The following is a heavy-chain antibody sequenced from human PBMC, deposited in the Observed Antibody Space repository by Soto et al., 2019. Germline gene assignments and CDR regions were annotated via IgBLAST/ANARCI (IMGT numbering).Heavy chain of an antibody. J-gene: IGHJ6*02. CDR1: GGTFSSYA. D-gene: IGHD3-16*02. CDR2: IIPIFGTA. V-gene: IGHV1-69*13. Sequence: ASVKVSCKASGGTFSSYAISWVRQAPGQGLEWMGGIIPIFGTANYAQKFQGRVTITADESTSTAYMELSSLRSEDTAVYYCASDDYVWGSYRSASGYYYYGMDVWGQGTTVTVSS. CDR3: ASDDYVWGSYRSASGYYYYGMDV.